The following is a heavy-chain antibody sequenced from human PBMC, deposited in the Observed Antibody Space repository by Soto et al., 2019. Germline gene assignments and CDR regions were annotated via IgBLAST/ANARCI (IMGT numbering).Heavy chain of an antibody. D-gene: IGHD2-8*01. CDR1: GCTFSSYG. V-gene: IGHV3-33*01. J-gene: IGHJ6*02. CDR3: ARDRLIATPGVRTPGLWDPYYYYGMDV. CDR2: IWYDGSNK. Sequence: QVQLVESGGGVVQPGRSLRLSCAASGCTFSSYGMHWVRQAPGKGLEWVAVIWYDGSNKYYADSVKGRFTISRDNSKNTLYLQMNSLRAEDTAVYYCARDRLIATPGVRTPGLWDPYYYYGMDVWGQGTTVTVSS.